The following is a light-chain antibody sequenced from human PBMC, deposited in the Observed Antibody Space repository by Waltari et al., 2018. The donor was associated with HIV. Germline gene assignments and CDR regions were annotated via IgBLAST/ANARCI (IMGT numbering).Light chain of an antibody. CDR2: DVS. Sequence: QSALTQPRSVSGSPGQSVTISCTGTSSDVGGYKYVHWYQQHPGKAPKLMIYDVSKRPSGVPDRFSGSKSGNTASLTISGLQAEDEADYYCCSYAGSYNYVFGTGTKVTVL. CDR3: CSYAGSYNYV. CDR1: SSDVGGYKY. V-gene: IGLV2-11*02. J-gene: IGLJ1*01.